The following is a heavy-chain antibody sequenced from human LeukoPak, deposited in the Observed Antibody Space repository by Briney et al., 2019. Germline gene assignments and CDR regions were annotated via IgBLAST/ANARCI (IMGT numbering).Heavy chain of an antibody. CDR2: IWYDGSNK. V-gene: IGHV3-33*03. D-gene: IGHD5-24*01. J-gene: IGHJ6*03. CDR1: GFSFSRYG. CDR3: AKSGARGGLGYYNYYYMDV. Sequence: GGSLRLSCAASGFSFSRYGMHWVRQAPGKGLEWVAVIWYDGSNKYYIDSVKGRFTISRDNSNNMVDLQMSSLRAEDTAVYYCAKSGARGGLGYYNYYYMDVWGKGTTVTVSS.